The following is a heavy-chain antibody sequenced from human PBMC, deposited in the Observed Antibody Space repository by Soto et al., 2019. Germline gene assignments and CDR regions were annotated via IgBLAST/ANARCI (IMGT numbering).Heavy chain of an antibody. J-gene: IGHJ5*02. CDR3: ETQKGSGRATGNNWFDP. CDR2: IYYSGST. CDR1: GGTSISYY. V-gene: IGHV4-59*01. D-gene: IGHD2-15*01. Sequence: SETHSLTSTVSGGTSISYYWSWIRQPTGKGLEWIGYIYYSGSTNYNPSLKSRVTISVDTSKNQFSLKLSSVTAADTAVYYCETQKGSGRATGNNWFDPWGQGTLVTVSS.